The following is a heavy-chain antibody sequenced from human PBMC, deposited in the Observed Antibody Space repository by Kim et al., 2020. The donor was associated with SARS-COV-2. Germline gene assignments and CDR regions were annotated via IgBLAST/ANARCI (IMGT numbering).Heavy chain of an antibody. CDR1: GFTFSSYA. CDR2: ISYDGSNK. J-gene: IGHJ4*02. V-gene: IGHV3-30*04. CDR3: ARDLNFDY. Sequence: GGSLRLSCAASGFTFSSYAMHWVRQAPGKGLEWVAVISYDGSNKYYEDSVKGRFTISRDNSKNTLYLQMNSLRAEDTAVYYCARDLNFDYWGQGTLVTVSS.